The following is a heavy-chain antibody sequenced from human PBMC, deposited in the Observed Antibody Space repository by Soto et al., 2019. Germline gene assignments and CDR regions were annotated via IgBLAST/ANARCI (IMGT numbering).Heavy chain of an antibody. CDR1: GGSLSGYY. CDR3: AGGQEGVVATH. Sequence: QVQLQQWGAGLLKPSETLSLNCAVTGGSLSGYYWSWIRQPPGKGLEWIGEVKDGGHTNYSPSLRGRVTISSSTSTTQFSLRLISVTAADTGVYDCAGGQEGVVATHWDQGSLVTVSS. V-gene: IGHV4-34*01. D-gene: IGHD5-12*01. CDR2: VKDGGHT. J-gene: IGHJ4*02.